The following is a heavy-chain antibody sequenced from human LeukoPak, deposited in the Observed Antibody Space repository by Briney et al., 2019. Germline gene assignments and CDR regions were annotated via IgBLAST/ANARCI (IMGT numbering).Heavy chain of an antibody. CDR3: AREGPFRDGYNKYYFDY. CDR2: ISAYNGNT. Sequence: ASVKVSCKASGYTFTSYGISWVRQAPGQGLEWMGWISAYNGNTNYAQKFQGRVTMTTDTSTSTAYMELRSLRSGDTAVYYCAREGPFRDGYNKYYFDYWGQGTLVTVSS. D-gene: IGHD5-24*01. CDR1: GYTFTSYG. V-gene: IGHV1-18*01. J-gene: IGHJ4*02.